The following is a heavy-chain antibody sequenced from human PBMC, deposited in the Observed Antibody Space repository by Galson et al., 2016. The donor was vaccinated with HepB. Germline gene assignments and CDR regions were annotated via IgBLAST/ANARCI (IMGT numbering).Heavy chain of an antibody. Sequence: SVKVSCKASGYTFTRYYMHWVRQAPGQGLEWMGIINPSAGSTSYAQKFQGRVTMTRDTFTSTVHMELSSLRSEDTAVYYCARAYDKDAFDIWGQGTMVTVSS. V-gene: IGHV1-46*01. CDR3: ARAYDKDAFDI. J-gene: IGHJ3*02. CDR2: INPSAGST. D-gene: IGHD5-12*01. CDR1: GYTFTRYY.